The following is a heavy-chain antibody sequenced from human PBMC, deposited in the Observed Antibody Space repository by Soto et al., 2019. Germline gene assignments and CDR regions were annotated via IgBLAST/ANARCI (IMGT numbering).Heavy chain of an antibody. CDR3: EGRYGSCFYY. J-gene: IGHJ4*02. V-gene: IGHV4-59*08. D-gene: IGHD5-18*01. Sequence: PSETLSLTCTVSRGSRSSYHLCWILHPPRKELEWIGYIYYSGSTNYNPSLKSRVTISVDTSKNQFSLKLSSVTAADTAVYYCEGRYGSCFYYWGLGALVPVSA. CDR1: RGSRSSYH. CDR2: IYYSGST.